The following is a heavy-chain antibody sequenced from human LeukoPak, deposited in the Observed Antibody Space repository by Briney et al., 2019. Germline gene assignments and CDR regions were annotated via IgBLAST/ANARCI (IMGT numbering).Heavy chain of an antibody. CDR1: GGSISSYY. V-gene: IGHV4-4*07. CDR2: IYTTGST. J-gene: IGHJ4*02. CDR3: ARQPEDFWSESRLDY. D-gene: IGHD3-3*01. Sequence: SETLSLTCTVSGGSISSYYWSWIRQPAGKGLEWIGRIYTTGSTNYNPSLKSRVTMSVDTSKNQFSLKLSSVTAADTAVYYCARQPEDFWSESRLDYWGQGTLVTVSS.